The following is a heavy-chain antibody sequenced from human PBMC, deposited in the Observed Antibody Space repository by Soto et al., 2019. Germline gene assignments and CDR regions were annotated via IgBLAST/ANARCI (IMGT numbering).Heavy chain of an antibody. V-gene: IGHV3-23*01. J-gene: IGHJ4*02. D-gene: IGHD6-6*01. CDR3: AKDDSSFGSPPGY. CDR1: GFTFGSYA. Sequence: HPGGSLRLSCAASGFTFGSYAMSWVRQAPGKGLEWVSAISGSGGSTYYADSVKGRFTISRDNSKNTLYLQMNSLRAEDTAVYYCAKDDSSFGSPPGYWGQGTLVTVSS. CDR2: ISGSGGST.